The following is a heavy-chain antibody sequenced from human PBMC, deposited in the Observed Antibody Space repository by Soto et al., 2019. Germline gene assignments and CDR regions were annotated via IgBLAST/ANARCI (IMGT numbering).Heavy chain of an antibody. CDR1: GFTFSSYA. Sequence: GGSLRLSCAASGFTFSSYAMHWVRQAPGKGLEWVAVISYDGSNKYYADSVKGRFTISRDNSKNTLYLQMNSLRAEDTAVYYCARDQGMASVRREFDYWGQGTLVTVSS. CDR3: ARDQGMASVRREFDY. CDR2: ISYDGSNK. D-gene: IGHD5-12*01. V-gene: IGHV3-30-3*01. J-gene: IGHJ4*02.